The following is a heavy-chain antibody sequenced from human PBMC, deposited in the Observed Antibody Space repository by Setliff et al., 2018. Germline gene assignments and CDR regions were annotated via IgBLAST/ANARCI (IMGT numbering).Heavy chain of an antibody. Sequence: GASVKVSCKSSGYIFAGYYIHWLRQTPGQGLEWMGWINNYNFNTNYPQKFLGRVTMTTDTSTSTAYLELRSLTSDDTAVYYCARERIYDGLNYNGMDVWGQGTTVTVSS. V-gene: IGHV1-18*04. CDR1: GYIFAGYY. CDR2: INNYNFNT. J-gene: IGHJ6*01. CDR3: ARERIYDGLNYNGMDV. D-gene: IGHD3-3*01.